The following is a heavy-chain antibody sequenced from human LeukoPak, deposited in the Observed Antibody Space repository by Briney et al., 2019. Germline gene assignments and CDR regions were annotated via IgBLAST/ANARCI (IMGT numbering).Heavy chain of an antibody. CDR2: IYHSGST. J-gene: IGHJ4*02. Sequence: SETLSLTCAVSGGSISSSNWWSWVRQPPGKGLEWIGEIYHSGSTNYNPSLKSRVTISVDKSKNQFSLKLSSVTAADTAVYYCASFTAVAGHFDYWGQGTLVTISS. CDR3: ASFTAVAGHFDY. V-gene: IGHV4-4*02. CDR1: GGSISSSNW. D-gene: IGHD6-19*01.